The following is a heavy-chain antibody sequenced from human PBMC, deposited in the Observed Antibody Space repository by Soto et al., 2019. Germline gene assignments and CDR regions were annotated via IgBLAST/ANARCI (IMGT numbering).Heavy chain of an antibody. V-gene: IGHV6-1*01. CDR1: GDSVSSNSAA. Sequence: PSQTLSLTCAISGDSVSSNSAALNLIMQSPSRGLEWLGRTYYRSKWYNDYAVSVKSRITINPDTSKNQFSLQLNSVTPEDTAVYYCARGSRFAGLSWFDPWGQGTLVTVSS. J-gene: IGHJ5*02. D-gene: IGHD3-3*01. CDR2: TYYRSKWYN. CDR3: ARGSRFAGLSWFDP.